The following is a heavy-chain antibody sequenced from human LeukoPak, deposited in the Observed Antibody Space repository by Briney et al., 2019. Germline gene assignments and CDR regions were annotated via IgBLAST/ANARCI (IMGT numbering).Heavy chain of an antibody. Sequence: GGSLRLACAAPGFIFSGYWMHWVRQAPGKGLVWVSRINPDGSSTYYADSVKGRFTISRDNSKNTLYVQMNSLRAEDTAVYYCAKDLLAATIDYYFDYWGQGTLVTVSS. J-gene: IGHJ4*02. CDR3: AKDLLAATIDYYFDY. CDR1: GFIFSGYW. CDR2: INPDGSST. V-gene: IGHV3-74*01. D-gene: IGHD5-12*01.